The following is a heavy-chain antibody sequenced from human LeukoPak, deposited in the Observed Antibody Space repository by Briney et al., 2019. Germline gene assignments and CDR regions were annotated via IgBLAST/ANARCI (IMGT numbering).Heavy chain of an antibody. CDR1: GFTFSHYG. CDR2: IWSDATNQ. D-gene: IGHD4-11*01. J-gene: IGHJ4*02. Sequence: GGSLRLSCEASGFTFSHYGMHWVRQAPGKGLEWVAVIWSDATNQYYSDSVKGRFTISRDNFKRTVSLQINSLRAEDTAVYYCVKDAQRGFEYSNSRLHWGQGSLVTVSS. CDR3: VKDAQRGFEYSNSRLH. V-gene: IGHV3-33*06.